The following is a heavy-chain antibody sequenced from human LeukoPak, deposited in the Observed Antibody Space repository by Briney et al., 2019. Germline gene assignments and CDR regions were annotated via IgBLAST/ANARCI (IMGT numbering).Heavy chain of an antibody. CDR1: GFTFTTYW. J-gene: IGHJ4*02. Sequence: GGSLRLSCAASGFTFTTYWMSWVRQPPGKGLEWVANIKQDGTEKYYVDSVKGRFTISRDNAKNSLYLQMNSLRAEDTAVYYCARDSRPYSGSYYASYWGQGTLVTVSS. CDR3: ARDSRPYSGSYYASY. D-gene: IGHD1-26*01. CDR2: IKQDGTEK. V-gene: IGHV3-7*01.